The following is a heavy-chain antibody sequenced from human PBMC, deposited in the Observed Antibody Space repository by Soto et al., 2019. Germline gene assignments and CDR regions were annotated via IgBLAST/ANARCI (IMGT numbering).Heavy chain of an antibody. Sequence: GGSLRLSCAASGFTFSDYYMSWIRQAPGKGLEWVSYISSSGGTIYYADSVKGRFTISRDNSKNLLYLQMISLRAEDTAVYYCVKYFLFSPVGRGVRGPDAFDIWGQGTMVTVSS. V-gene: IGHV3-11*01. CDR1: GFTFSDYY. CDR3: VKYFLFSPVGRGVRGPDAFDI. CDR2: ISSSGGTI. D-gene: IGHD3-9*01. J-gene: IGHJ3*02.